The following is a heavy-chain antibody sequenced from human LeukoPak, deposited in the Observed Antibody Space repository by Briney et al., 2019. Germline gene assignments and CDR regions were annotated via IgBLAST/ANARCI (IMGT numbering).Heavy chain of an antibody. J-gene: IGHJ5*02. V-gene: IGHV4-34*01. D-gene: IGHD2-2*02. CDR3: ARGGYCSSTSCYTELGFDP. CDR1: GGSFSGYY. Sequence: SETLSLTCAVYGGSFSGYYWSWIRQPPGKGLEWIGEINHSGSTNYNPSLKSRVTISADTSKNQFSLKLSSVTAADTAVYYCARGGYCSSTSCYTELGFDPWGQGTLVTVSS. CDR2: INHSGST.